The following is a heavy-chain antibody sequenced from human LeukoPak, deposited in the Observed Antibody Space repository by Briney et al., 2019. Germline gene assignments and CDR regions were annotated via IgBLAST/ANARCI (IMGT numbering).Heavy chain of an antibody. CDR1: RGSMSSGGYF. V-gene: IGHV4-30-2*01. CDR3: ARDSHTPMVLDF. CDR2: IYESGSS. Sequence: SETLSLTCTVSRGSMSSGGYFWTWIRQIPGKGLEWIGHIYESGSSNYNPSLKSRVTMSVDRSRNQVSLRLTSVTAADTAVYYCARDSHTPMVLDFWGQGNVVTVSS. J-gene: IGHJ4*02. D-gene: IGHD5-18*01.